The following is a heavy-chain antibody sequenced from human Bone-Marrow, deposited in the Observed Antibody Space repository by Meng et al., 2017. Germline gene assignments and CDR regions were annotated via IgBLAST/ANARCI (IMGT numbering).Heavy chain of an antibody. Sequence: GESLKISCAASGFTFSSYGMHWVRQAPGKGLEWVAVIWYDGSNKYHADSVKGRFTISRDNSKNTLYLQMNSLRAEDTAVYYCARAPYDSSGYSIDDYFDYWGQGTLVTVSS. CDR1: GFTFSSYG. D-gene: IGHD3-22*01. J-gene: IGHJ4*02. V-gene: IGHV3-33*01. CDR2: IWYDGSNK. CDR3: ARAPYDSSGYSIDDYFDY.